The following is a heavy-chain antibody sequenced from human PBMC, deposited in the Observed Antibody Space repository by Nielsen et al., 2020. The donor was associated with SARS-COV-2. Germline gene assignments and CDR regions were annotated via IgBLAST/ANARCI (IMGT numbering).Heavy chain of an antibody. V-gene: IGHV3-23*01. CDR1: GFTFSSYA. D-gene: IGHD3-10*01. CDR3: VGRRTPRGVYSFEY. Sequence: GALKISCAASGFTFSSYAMSWVRQAPGKGLEWVSAISGSGGSTYYADSVKGRFTISRDNSKNTLYLQMNSLRADDTAVYYCVGRRTPRGVYSFEYWGQGTLVTVSS. CDR2: ISGSGGST. J-gene: IGHJ4*02.